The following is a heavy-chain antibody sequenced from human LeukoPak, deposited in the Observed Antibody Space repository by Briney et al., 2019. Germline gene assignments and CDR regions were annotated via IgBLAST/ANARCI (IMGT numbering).Heavy chain of an antibody. CDR3: GKRGPVTGTKYFDY. V-gene: IGHV3-23*01. CDR2: ISDNGGTA. D-gene: IGHD6-19*01. CDR1: QFMFSTYA. Sequence: GGSLRLSCAASQFMFSTYAMYWVRQAPGKGLEWVSGISDNGGTAYYADYVKGRFTISRDNSKNMLYLNMNSLRAEDTAVYYCGKRGPVTGTKYFDYWGQGTLVTVSS. J-gene: IGHJ4*02.